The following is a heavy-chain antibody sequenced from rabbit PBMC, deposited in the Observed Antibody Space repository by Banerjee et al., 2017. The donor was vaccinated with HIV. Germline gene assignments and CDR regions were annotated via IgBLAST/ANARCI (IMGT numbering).Heavy chain of an antibody. CDR2: IYTGDGNT. J-gene: IGHJ4*01. CDR3: ARSYVGYGGASDL. Sequence: QSLEESGGDLVKPGASLTLTCTASGFSFSSYYYMCWVRQAPGKGLEWIACIYTGDGNTYYASWAKGRFTISKTSSTTVTLQMTSLTAADTATYFCARSYVGYGGASDLWGPGTLVTVS. D-gene: IGHD7-1*01. CDR1: GFSFSSYYY. V-gene: IGHV1S40*01.